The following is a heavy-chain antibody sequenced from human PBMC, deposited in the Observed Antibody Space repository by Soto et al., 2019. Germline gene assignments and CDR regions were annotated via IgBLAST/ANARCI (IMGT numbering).Heavy chain of an antibody. CDR2: ISYDGNNK. CDR3: ARAGCDGGSCYTLVGLRYGMDV. V-gene: IGHV3-30-3*01. D-gene: IGHD2-15*01. CDR1: GFTFSSYV. Sequence: VQLVESGGGVVQPGRSLRLSCAASGFTFSSYVMYWVRQAPGKGLEWVAVISYDGNNKYYADSVKGRFTISRDNSKNTLYLQMNSLRAEDTAVYYCARAGCDGGSCYTLVGLRYGMDVWGQGTTVTVSS. J-gene: IGHJ6*02.